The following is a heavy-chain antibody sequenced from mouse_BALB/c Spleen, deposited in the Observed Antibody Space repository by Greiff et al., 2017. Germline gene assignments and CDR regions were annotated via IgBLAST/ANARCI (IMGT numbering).Heavy chain of an antibody. CDR2: ISYSGST. CDR1: GDSITSGY. V-gene: IGHV3-8*02. Sequence: EVQLQESGPSLVKPSQTLSLTCSVTGDSITSGYWNWIRKFPGNKLESLGYISYSGSTYYNPSLKSRISITRDTSKNQYYLQLNSVTTEDTATYYCARFVQATMITTRAMDYWGQGTSVTVSS. CDR3: ARFVQATMITTRAMDY. J-gene: IGHJ4*01. D-gene: IGHD2-4*01.